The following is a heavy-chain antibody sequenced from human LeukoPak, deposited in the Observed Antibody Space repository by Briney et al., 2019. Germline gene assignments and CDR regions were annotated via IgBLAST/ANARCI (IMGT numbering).Heavy chain of an antibody. CDR1: GFTFSNYW. CDR3: ARIGYSSSCTDF. Sequence: AGGSLRLSCAASGFTFSNYWMSWVRQAPGKGLEWVANIKEDGSVKYYVDSVKGRFTISRDNAKNSLYLQMNSLRDEDTAVYYCARIGYSSSCTDFWGQGTLVTVSS. D-gene: IGHD6-13*01. CDR2: IKEDGSVK. J-gene: IGHJ4*02. V-gene: IGHV3-7*01.